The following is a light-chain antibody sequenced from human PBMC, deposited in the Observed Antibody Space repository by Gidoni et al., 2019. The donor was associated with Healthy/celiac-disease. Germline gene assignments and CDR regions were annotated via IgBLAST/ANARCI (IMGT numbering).Light chain of an antibody. J-gene: IGKJ2*01. V-gene: IGKV1-39*01. CDR3: QQSYRTLYT. CDR2: AAS. CDR1: QSISSY. Sequence: DIKMTHSPSSLSASVGDRVTITCRASQSISSYLNWYQQKPGKAPKLLIDAASSLQSGVPSRFSGSGSGTDFTLTISSLQPEDFATYYCQQSYRTLYTFGQGTKLEIK.